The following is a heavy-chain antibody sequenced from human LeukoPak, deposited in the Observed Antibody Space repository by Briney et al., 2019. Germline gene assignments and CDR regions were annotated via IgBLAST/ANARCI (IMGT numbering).Heavy chain of an antibody. CDR1: GGSISTYY. D-gene: IGHD3-10*01. Sequence: SETLSLTCTVSGGSISTYYWSWIRQSPGMGLEWIGSIYYSGSTDYNPSLKSRATISVDTSNNQFSLGLSSVTAADTAVYYCAREITLTGYKYGLGFNYWGQGTLVTVSS. V-gene: IGHV4-59*01. CDR2: IYYSGST. CDR3: AREITLTGYKYGLGFNY. J-gene: IGHJ4*02.